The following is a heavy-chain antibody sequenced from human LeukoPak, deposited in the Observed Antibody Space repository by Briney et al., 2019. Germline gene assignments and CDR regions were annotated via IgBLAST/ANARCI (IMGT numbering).Heavy chain of an antibody. CDR1: GFTFSSYS. D-gene: IGHD4-17*01. CDR2: ISSSSSYI. V-gene: IGHV3-21*01. J-gene: IGHJ4*02. Sequence: GGSLRLSCAASGFTFSSYSMNWVRQAPGKGLEWVSSISSSSSYIYYADSVKGRFTISRDNAKNSLYLQMDSLRAEDTAVYYCATITPTVTTVYFGYWGQGTLVTVSS. CDR3: ATITPTVTTVYFGY.